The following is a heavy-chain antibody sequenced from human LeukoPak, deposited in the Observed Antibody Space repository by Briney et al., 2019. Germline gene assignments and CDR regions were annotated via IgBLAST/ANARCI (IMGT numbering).Heavy chain of an antibody. D-gene: IGHD3-22*01. Sequence: GGSLRLSCAASGFTVHSNYMSWVRQAPGKGLEWVSVIDRSGVTHYADSVKGRFTISRDNSKNTLYLQMNSLRAEDTAVYYCARSRWSGNMIVALYYFDYWGQGTLVTVSS. CDR3: ARSRWSGNMIVALYYFDY. V-gene: IGHV3-53*01. J-gene: IGHJ4*02. CDR2: IDRSGVT. CDR1: GFTVHSNY.